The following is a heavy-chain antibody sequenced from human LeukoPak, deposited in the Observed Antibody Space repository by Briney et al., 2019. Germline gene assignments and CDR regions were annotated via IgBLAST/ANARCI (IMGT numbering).Heavy chain of an antibody. J-gene: IGHJ4*02. CDR2: ISYDGSNK. V-gene: IGHV3-30*18. D-gene: IGHD6-6*01. Sequence: GGSLRLSCAASGSTFSSYGMHWVRQAPGKGLEWVAVISYDGSNKYYADSVKGRFTISRDNSKNTLYLQMNSLRAEDTAVYYCAKVQYSSSSAATYFDYWGQGTLVTVSS. CDR1: GSTFSSYG. CDR3: AKVQYSSSSAATYFDY.